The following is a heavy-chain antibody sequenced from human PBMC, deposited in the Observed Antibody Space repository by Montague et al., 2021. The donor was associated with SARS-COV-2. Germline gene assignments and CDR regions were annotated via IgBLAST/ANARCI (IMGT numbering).Heavy chain of an antibody. Sequence: SETLSPTCTVSCDSISSTDHYWAWMRQPPGKGLEWIASIFYSGSTYYXPSLKSRVTISVDTSKNLFSLQLSSVTPADTSVYYCARHLRVGNRWNGFEADYWGQGALVSVSS. CDR1: CDSISSTDHY. D-gene: IGHD1-1*01. V-gene: IGHV4-39*01. CDR3: ARHLRVGNRWNGFEADY. CDR2: IFYSGST. J-gene: IGHJ4*02.